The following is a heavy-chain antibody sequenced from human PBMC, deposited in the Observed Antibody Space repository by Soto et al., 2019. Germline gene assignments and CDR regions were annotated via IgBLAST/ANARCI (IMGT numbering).Heavy chain of an antibody. CDR2: ISGSGGST. D-gene: IGHD3-3*02. J-gene: IGHJ3*02. V-gene: IGHV3-23*01. CDR1: GFTFSSYA. Sequence: EVQLLESGGGLVQPGGSLRLSCAASGFTFSSYAMSWVRQAPGKGLEWVSAISGSGGSTCYADSVKGQFTISRDNYKHTLYLQMNSLRAEETAVDYCAKSSHFCSGYATDDAVDIWGQGTMVTVSS. CDR3: AKSSHFCSGYATDDAVDI.